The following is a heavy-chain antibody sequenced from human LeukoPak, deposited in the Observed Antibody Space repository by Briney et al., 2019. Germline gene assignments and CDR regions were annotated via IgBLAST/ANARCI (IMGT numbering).Heavy chain of an antibody. D-gene: IGHD3-10*02. V-gene: IGHV3-48*03. CDR2: ISSSGSTI. CDR3: ARDVPLKRLDY. CDR1: GFTFSSYE. Sequence: GGSLRLSCAASGFTFSSYEMSWVRQAPGKGLEWVSYISSSGSTIFYADSVKGRFTISRENAKNSLLLQMNCLRAEDTAVYYCARDVPLKRLDYWGQGTLVTVSS. J-gene: IGHJ4*02.